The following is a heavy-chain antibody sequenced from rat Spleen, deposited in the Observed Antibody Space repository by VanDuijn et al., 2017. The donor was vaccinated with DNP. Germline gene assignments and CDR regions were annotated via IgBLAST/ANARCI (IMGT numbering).Heavy chain of an antibody. Sequence: EVQLVESGGGLVQPGRSMKLSCAASGFTFSNYDMAWVRQAPTKGLEWVASISYDGGTPYYRDSVKGRFTISRDNAQSTLYLQMDSLRSEDTATYDCERHRTIMHDYFSMDAWGQGASVTVSS. CDR1: GFTFSNYD. CDR3: ERHRTIMHDYFSMDA. CDR2: ISYDGGTP. V-gene: IGHV5-25*01. D-gene: IGHD1-12*01. J-gene: IGHJ4*01.